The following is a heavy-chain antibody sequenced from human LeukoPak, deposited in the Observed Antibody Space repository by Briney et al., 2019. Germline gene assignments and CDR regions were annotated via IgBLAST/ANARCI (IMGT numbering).Heavy chain of an antibody. J-gene: IGHJ3*02. Sequence: GASVKVSCKASGYTFTSYGISWVRQAPGQGLEWMEWISAYNGNTNYAQKLQGRVTMTTDTSTSTAYMELRSLRSDDTAVYYCARVCYYDSSGYYRAFDIWGQGTMVTVSS. CDR2: ISAYNGNT. CDR1: GYTFTSYG. CDR3: ARVCYYDSSGYYRAFDI. D-gene: IGHD3-22*01. V-gene: IGHV1-18*01.